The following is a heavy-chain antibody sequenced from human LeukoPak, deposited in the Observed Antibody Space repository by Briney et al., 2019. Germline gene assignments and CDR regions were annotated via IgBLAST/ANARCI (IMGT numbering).Heavy chain of an antibody. V-gene: IGHV4-34*01. J-gene: IGHJ6*03. Sequence: SETLSLTCAVYGGSFSGYYWSWIRQPPGKGLEWIGEINHSGSTNYNPSLKSRVTISVDTSKNQFSLKLSPVTAADTAVYYCARCSVVPAARYYYYYYMDVWGKGTTVTVSS. CDR2: INHSGST. D-gene: IGHD2-2*01. CDR1: GGSFSGYY. CDR3: ARCSVVPAARYYYYYYMDV.